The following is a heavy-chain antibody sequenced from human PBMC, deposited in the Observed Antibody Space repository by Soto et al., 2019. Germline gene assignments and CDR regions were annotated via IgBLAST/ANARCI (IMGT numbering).Heavy chain of an antibody. D-gene: IGHD2-21*01. Sequence: QVQLQESGPGLVKPSQTLSLTCTVSGGSISSVGYYWTWIRQHPGKGLEWIGYIYYSGNTYYNPSLKRRITISVDTSKNQFSLKVSSVTAADTAVYYCARSRGGATSFDYWGPGTLVTVSS. CDR3: ARSRGGATSFDY. CDR1: GGSISSVGYY. J-gene: IGHJ4*02. CDR2: IYYSGNT. V-gene: IGHV4-31*03.